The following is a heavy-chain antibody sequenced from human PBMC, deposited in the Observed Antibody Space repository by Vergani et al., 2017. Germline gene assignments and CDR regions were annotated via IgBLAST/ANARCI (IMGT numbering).Heavy chain of an antibody. CDR1: GYSFTSYW. CDR3: ARQVAVAGKWWGPYYYYGMDV. J-gene: IGHJ6*02. CDR2: IYPSDSYT. V-gene: IGHV5-10-1*01. D-gene: IGHD6-19*01. Sequence: EVPLVQSGAEVKKPGESLRISCKGSGYSFTSYWISWVRQMPGKGLEWMGRIYPSDSYTNYSPSFQGHVTISADKSISTAYLQWSSLKASDTAMYYCARQVAVAGKWWGPYYYYGMDVWGQGTTVTVSS.